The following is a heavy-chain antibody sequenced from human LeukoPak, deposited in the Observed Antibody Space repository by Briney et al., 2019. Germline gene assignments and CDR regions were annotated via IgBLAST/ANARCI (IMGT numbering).Heavy chain of an antibody. V-gene: IGHV3-21*01. J-gene: IGHJ4*02. D-gene: IGHD6-13*01. CDR1: GFTFSSYS. Sequence: GGSLRLSCAASGFTFSSYSMNWVRQAPGKGLEWVSSISSSSSYIYYADSVKGRFTISRDNAKNSLYLQMKSLRAEDTAVYYCARVEAAAVPHYFDYWGQGTLVTVSS. CDR3: ARVEAAAVPHYFDY. CDR2: ISSSSSYI.